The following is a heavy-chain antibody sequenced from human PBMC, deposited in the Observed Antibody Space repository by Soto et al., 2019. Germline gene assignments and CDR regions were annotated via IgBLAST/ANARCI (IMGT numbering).Heavy chain of an antibody. Sequence: SETLSLTFTVSGASVSTGAYYWGWVRHRPGKGLEWVGYIYESGYTYYNTSLKSRLTISLDRSNNQFSLGLTSVTAADTAVYYCVRALRHTAMVYPWFDPWGQGTLVTVSS. CDR1: GASVSTGAYY. V-gene: IGHV4-31*03. CDR2: IYESGYT. D-gene: IGHD5-18*01. J-gene: IGHJ5*02. CDR3: VRALRHTAMVYPWFDP.